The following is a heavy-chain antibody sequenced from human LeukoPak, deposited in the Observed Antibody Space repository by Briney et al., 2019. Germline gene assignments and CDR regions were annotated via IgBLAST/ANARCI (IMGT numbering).Heavy chain of an antibody. D-gene: IGHD3-10*01. CDR1: GFTFSSYG. V-gene: IGHV3-33*01. CDR2: IWYDGSNK. Sequence: PGGSLRLSCAASGFTFSSYGMHWVRQAPGKGLEWVAVIWYDGSNKYHADSVKGRFTISRDNSKNTLYLQMNSLRAEDTAVYYCARDLRSPDTYYYGMDVWGQGTTVTVSS. J-gene: IGHJ6*02. CDR3: ARDLRSPDTYYYGMDV.